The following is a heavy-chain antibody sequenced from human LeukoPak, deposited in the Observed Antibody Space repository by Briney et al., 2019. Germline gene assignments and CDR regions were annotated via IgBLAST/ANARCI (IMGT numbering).Heavy chain of an antibody. CDR1: GFTSSSYW. V-gene: IGHV3-7*01. CDR3: AREER. D-gene: IGHD1-1*01. Sequence: PGGSLRLSCAASGFTSSSYWMSWVRQAPGKGLEWVATIKQDGSETYYVDSVEGRFTISRDNAKNSLYLQMNSLRADDTAVYYCAREERWGQGTLVTVSS. CDR2: IKQDGSET. J-gene: IGHJ4*02.